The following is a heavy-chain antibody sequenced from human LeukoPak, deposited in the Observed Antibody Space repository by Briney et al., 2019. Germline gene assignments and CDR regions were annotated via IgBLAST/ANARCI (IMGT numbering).Heavy chain of an antibody. V-gene: IGHV4-34*01. J-gene: IGHJ4*02. CDR2: INHIGST. Sequence: SETLSLTCAVYGGSFSGYYWSWIRQPPGEGLEWIGEINHIGSTNYNPSLKSRVTISVDTSKHQFSLKLSSVTAADTAVYYCASSPISFLGPVANYYFDYWGQGTLVTVS. CDR3: ASSPISFLGPVANYYFDY. CDR1: GGSFSGYY. D-gene: IGHD3-3*01.